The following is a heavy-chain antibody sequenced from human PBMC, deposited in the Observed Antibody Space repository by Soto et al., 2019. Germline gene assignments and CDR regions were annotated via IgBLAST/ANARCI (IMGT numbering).Heavy chain of an antibody. D-gene: IGHD2-21*02. J-gene: IGHJ6*02. Sequence: EVQLLESGGGLVQPGGSLRLSCAASGFTFSNYAMSWVRQAPGKGLEWVSAISSSGDSPYYADSVKGRFTVSRDNSKNTLYLKMNSLRVEDTAIYYCARLPGPLVSVLYIYPVDARETPSDVDVWGQGTSVTVSS. CDR1: GFTFSNYA. CDR3: ARLPGPLVSVLYIYPVDARETPSDVDV. CDR2: ISSSGDSP. V-gene: IGHV3-23*01.